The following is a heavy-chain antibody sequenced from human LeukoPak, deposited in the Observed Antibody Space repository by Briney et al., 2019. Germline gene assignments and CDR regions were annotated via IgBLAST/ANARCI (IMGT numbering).Heavy chain of an antibody. D-gene: IGHD2-2*01. V-gene: IGHV3-30*04. Sequence: GGSLRLSCAASGFPFSSYAMHWVRQAPGKGLEWVAVISYDGSNKYYADSVKGRFTISRDNSKNTLYLQMNSLRAEDTAVYYCAREVVPAARYPYGMDVWGKGTTVTVSS. CDR3: AREVVPAARYPYGMDV. CDR1: GFPFSSYA. J-gene: IGHJ6*04. CDR2: ISYDGSNK.